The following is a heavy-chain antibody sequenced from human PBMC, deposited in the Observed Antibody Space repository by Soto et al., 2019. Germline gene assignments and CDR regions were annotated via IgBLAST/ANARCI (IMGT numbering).Heavy chain of an antibody. CDR3: AQDCEYYDSSHY. CDR1: YG. CDR2: ISSDGTTA. D-gene: IGHD3-22*01. J-gene: IGHJ6*01. Sequence: YGKHGFRQVLEKKMVWVTAISSDGTTAYYADSVKGRITISRDTSRTTLLLQLNSLRAEDTAVYYCAQDCEYYDSSHY. V-gene: IGHV3-30*18.